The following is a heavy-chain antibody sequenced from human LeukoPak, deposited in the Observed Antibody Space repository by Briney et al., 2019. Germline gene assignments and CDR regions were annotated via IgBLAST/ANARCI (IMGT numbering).Heavy chain of an antibody. CDR1: GGSIRSTSYY. V-gene: IGHV4-39*01. Sequence: SETLSLTCTVSGGSIRSTSYYSAWIRQPPGKGLEWTGSIFYSGSTYYNPSLKSRLTMSVDTSNNHFSLNLNSVTAADTAVYFCAGQNHYNFWNALNWFDPWGQGTPVTVSS. D-gene: IGHD3-3*01. CDR2: IFYSGST. CDR3: AGQNHYNFWNALNWFDP. J-gene: IGHJ5*02.